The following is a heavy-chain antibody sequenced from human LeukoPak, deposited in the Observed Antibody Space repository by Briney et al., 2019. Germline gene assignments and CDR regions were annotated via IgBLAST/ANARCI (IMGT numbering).Heavy chain of an antibody. CDR1: GFTFTNHG. CDR2: VSPPGGGT. D-gene: IGHD7-27*01. CDR3: ARDLAWGAFDY. V-gene: IGHV3-23*01. Sequence: GGTLRLSCAASGFTFTNHGMNWVRQAPGKGLEWLSGVSPPGGGTYYADSVKGRFTISRDDSKNTLSLQMNSLRVEDTAVYYCARDLAWGAFDYWGQGTLVTVSS. J-gene: IGHJ4*02.